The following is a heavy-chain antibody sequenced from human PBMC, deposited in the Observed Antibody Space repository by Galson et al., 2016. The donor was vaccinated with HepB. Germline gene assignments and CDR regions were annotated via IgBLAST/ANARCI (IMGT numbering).Heavy chain of an antibody. D-gene: IGHD3-10*01. Sequence: SVKVSCKASGYTFTTNGISWVRQAPGQGLEWMGWISAHNGDTNSPQKLQGRVTLTTDTSTRTAYMELRSLTPDDTAVYYCARDRDRSLDYWGQGTLVTVSS. CDR2: ISAHNGDT. CDR1: GYTFTTNG. CDR3: ARDRDRSLDY. V-gene: IGHV1-18*04. J-gene: IGHJ4*02.